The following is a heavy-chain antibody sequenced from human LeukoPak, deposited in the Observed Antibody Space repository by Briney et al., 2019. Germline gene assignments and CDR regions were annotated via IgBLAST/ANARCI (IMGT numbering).Heavy chain of an antibody. CDR1: GGSISSGVYF. V-gene: IGHV4-31*03. CDR2: IHYSGNT. Sequence: SETLSLTCTVSGGSISSGVYFWSWIRQHPGKGLEWIGYIHYSGNTYYNPSLKSRVTISMDTSKNQFSLRLSAVTDADTAMYYCARYCSSTKCPFDFWGQGTLVTVSS. CDR3: ARYCSSTKCPFDF. J-gene: IGHJ4*02. D-gene: IGHD2-2*01.